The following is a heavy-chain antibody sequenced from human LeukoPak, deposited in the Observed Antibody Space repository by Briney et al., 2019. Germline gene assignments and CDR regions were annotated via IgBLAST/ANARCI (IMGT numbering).Heavy chain of an antibody. CDR2: IAYDGSNE. Sequence: PGRSLRLSCAASGFTFSNYGMHWVRQAPGKGLEWVAVIAYDGSNEYYAEFVKGRFTISRDNSKNTLYLQMNSLRAEDTAVYYCARDTGIAVAGRYFQHWGQGTLVTVSS. CDR3: ARDTGIAVAGRYFQH. D-gene: IGHD6-19*01. J-gene: IGHJ1*01. V-gene: IGHV3-30*03. CDR1: GFTFSNYG.